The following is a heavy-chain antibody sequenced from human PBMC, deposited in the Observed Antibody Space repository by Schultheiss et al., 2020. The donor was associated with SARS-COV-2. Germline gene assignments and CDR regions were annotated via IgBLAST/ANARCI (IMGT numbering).Heavy chain of an antibody. D-gene: IGHD2-21*01. CDR3: AKVGSILWWCSYDY. Sequence: GGSLRLSCAASGFTFSSYGMHWVRQAPGKGLEWVSYISSSGSTIYYADSVKGRFTISRDNAKNSLYLQMNSLRAEDTAVYYCAKVGSILWWCSYDYWGQGTLVTVSS. CDR2: ISSSGSTI. V-gene: IGHV3-48*04. J-gene: IGHJ4*02. CDR1: GFTFSSYG.